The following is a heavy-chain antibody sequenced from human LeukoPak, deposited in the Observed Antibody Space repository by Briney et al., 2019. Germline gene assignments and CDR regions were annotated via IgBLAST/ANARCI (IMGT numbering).Heavy chain of an antibody. CDR3: ARGPHYYDSSGYYERGYFDY. CDR2: INPNSGGA. J-gene: IGHJ4*02. D-gene: IGHD3-22*01. CDR1: GYTFTVYY. Sequence: ASVKVSCKASGYTFTVYYMHWVRQAPGQGLEWMGWINPNSGGANYAQKFQGRVTITADESTSTAYMELSSLRSEDTAVYYCARGPHYYDSSGYYERGYFDYWGQGTLVTVSS. V-gene: IGHV1-2*02.